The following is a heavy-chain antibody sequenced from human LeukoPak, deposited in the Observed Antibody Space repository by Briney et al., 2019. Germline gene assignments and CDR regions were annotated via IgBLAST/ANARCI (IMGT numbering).Heavy chain of an antibody. J-gene: IGHJ4*02. CDR1: GDSLSNYY. Sequence: PSETLSLTCTVSGDSLSNYYWSWLRQPPGKGLEWIGYIYYSGSTNYNPSLKSRVTISIDASKNQFSLELTSVTAADSAMYYCARHPRSDYGDYVPHYNFDYWGQGTLVTVSS. V-gene: IGHV4-59*08. D-gene: IGHD4-17*01. CDR3: ARHPRSDYGDYVPHYNFDY. CDR2: IYYSGST.